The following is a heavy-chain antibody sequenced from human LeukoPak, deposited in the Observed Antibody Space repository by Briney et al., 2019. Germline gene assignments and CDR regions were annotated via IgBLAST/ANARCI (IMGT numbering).Heavy chain of an antibody. D-gene: IGHD5-18*01. Sequence: SETLSHTCTVSGGSVSSGSYYWSWIRQPPGKGLEWIGYIYYSGSTNYNPSLKSRVTISVDTSKNQFSLKLSSVTAADTAVYYCARVGYSYGFPDYWGQGTLVTVSS. CDR1: GGSVSSGSYY. V-gene: IGHV4-61*01. J-gene: IGHJ4*02. CDR2: IYYSGST. CDR3: ARVGYSYGFPDY.